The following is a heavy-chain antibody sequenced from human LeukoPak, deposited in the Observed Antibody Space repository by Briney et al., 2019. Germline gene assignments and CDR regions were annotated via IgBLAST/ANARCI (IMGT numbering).Heavy chain of an antibody. CDR1: GGSFSGYY. V-gene: IGHV4-34*01. Sequence: SETLSLTCAVYGGSFSGYYWSWIRQPPGKGLEWIGEINHSGSTNYNPSLQSRVTLSVDTSKNQFSLKLSSVTAADTAVYYCASDYGDFDAFDIWGQGTMVTVSS. CDR2: INHSGST. D-gene: IGHD4-17*01. CDR3: ASDYGDFDAFDI. J-gene: IGHJ3*02.